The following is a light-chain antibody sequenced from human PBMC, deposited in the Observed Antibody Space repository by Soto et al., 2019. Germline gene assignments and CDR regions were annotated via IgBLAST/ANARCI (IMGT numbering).Light chain of an antibody. CDR3: GTWDSSLSAVV. CDR1: SSNIGNNY. J-gene: IGLJ2*01. Sequence: QSVLTQPPSLSAAPGQKVTMSCSGSSSNIGNNYVSWYQQLPGTAPKLLIYDNNKRPSGIPDRFSGSKSGTSATLGITGLQTGDEADYYCGTWDSSLSAVVFGGGTQMTVL. V-gene: IGLV1-51*01. CDR2: DNN.